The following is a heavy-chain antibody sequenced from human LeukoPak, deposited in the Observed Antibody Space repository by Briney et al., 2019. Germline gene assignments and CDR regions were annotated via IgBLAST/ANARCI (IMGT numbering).Heavy chain of an antibody. J-gene: IGHJ3*02. CDR2: INHSGGT. Sequence: PSETLSLTCAVYGGSFSGYYWSWIRQPPGKGLEWIGEINHSGGTNYNPSLKSRVTISVDTSKNQFSLKLSSVTAADTAVYYCARVPTDYGDYVPYAFDIWGRGTMVAVSS. D-gene: IGHD4-17*01. CDR1: GGSFSGYY. V-gene: IGHV4-34*01. CDR3: ARVPTDYGDYVPYAFDI.